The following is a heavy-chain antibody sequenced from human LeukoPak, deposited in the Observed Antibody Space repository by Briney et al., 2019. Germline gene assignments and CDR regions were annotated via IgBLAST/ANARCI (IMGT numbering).Heavy chain of an antibody. Sequence: GASVKVSCKASGYTFTSYGISWVRQAPGQGLEWMGWISAYNGNTNYAQKLQGRVTMTTDTSTSTAYMELRSLRSDDTAVYYCARVPRRYDILTGYYGGTSFDYWGQGTLVTVSS. D-gene: IGHD3-9*01. CDR1: GYTFTSYG. V-gene: IGHV1-18*01. CDR3: ARVPRRYDILTGYYGGTSFDY. CDR2: ISAYNGNT. J-gene: IGHJ4*02.